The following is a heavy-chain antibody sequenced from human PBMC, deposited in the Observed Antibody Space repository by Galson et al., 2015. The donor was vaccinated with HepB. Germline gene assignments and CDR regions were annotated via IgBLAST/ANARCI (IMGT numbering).Heavy chain of an antibody. CDR2: INPKIGDT. CDR3: AREVDRSKWYIDY. J-gene: IGHJ4*02. D-gene: IGHD1-26*01. V-gene: IGHV1-2*06. Sequence: SVKVSCKASGYTFTGYYMYWVRQAPGQGLEWMGRINPKIGDTNYAQKFQGRVTMSTDTSISTAYMELNRLTSDDTAVYYCAREVDRSKWYIDYWGQGTLVTVSS. CDR1: GYTFTGYY.